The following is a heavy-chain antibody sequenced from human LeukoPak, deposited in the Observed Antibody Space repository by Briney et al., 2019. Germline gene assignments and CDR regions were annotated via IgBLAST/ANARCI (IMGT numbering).Heavy chain of an antibody. CDR1: GGSINSHY. CDR2: IYYIGST. CDR3: AREFPPGDGSHMDV. D-gene: IGHD5-24*01. V-gene: IGHV4-59*11. Sequence: SETLSLTFTVSGGSINSHYWSWIRQPPGTGQAWVGDIYYIGSTNYNTSLKSPVNISIDTSKIQFSLKLSSVTAADTAVYYCAREFPPGDGSHMDVWGKGTTVTVSS. J-gene: IGHJ6*03.